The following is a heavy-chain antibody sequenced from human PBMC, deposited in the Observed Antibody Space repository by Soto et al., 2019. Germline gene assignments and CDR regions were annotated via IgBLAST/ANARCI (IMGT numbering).Heavy chain of an antibody. CDR1: GGSISSSNW. Sequence: SETLSLTCAVSGGSISSSNWWSWVRQPPGKGLEWIGEIYHSGSTNYNPSLKSRVTISVDKSKNQFSLKLSSVTAADTAVYYCARAPNDILTGYYSSGYFDYWGQGTLVTVSS. D-gene: IGHD3-9*01. CDR3: ARAPNDILTGYYSSGYFDY. J-gene: IGHJ4*02. CDR2: IYHSGST. V-gene: IGHV4-4*02.